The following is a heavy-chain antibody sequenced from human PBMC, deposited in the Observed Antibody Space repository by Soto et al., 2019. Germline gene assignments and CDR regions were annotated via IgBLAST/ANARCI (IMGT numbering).Heavy chain of an antibody. CDR3: AREGTLRTDAFDL. J-gene: IGHJ3*01. CDR2: IGTDTGNT. D-gene: IGHD3-16*01. Sequence: ASVKVSCKASGYTFTSYGISWVRRAPGQGLEWMGWIGTDTGNTNYAQKLQDRVTMTRDTSTATAYMELRSLTSDDTALYFCAREGTLRTDAFDLWGQGTMVTVSS. V-gene: IGHV1-18*01. CDR1: GYTFTSYG.